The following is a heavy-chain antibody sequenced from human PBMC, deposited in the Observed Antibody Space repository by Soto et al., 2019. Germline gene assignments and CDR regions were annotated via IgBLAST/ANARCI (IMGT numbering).Heavy chain of an antibody. V-gene: IGHV2-5*02. CDR2: IYWDDDK. Sequence: QITLKDSGPTLGKPTQPLPLTCTFSGFSLSTSGLGGAWIRQPPGKALDWLALIYWDDDKRYRPSLESRLTITKDTSKNQVVLTMTNMDSVDTATYYCAYLPCSGGSCYWFSFSGMDVWGQGTTVTVSS. J-gene: IGHJ6*02. D-gene: IGHD2-15*01. CDR3: AYLPCSGGSCYWFSFSGMDV. CDR1: GFSLSTSGLG.